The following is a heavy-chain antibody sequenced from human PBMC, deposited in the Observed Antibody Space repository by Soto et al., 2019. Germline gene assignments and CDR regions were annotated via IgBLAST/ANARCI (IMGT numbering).Heavy chain of an antibody. Sequence: SQTLSLPSAISGDSVSSNSADCNWIRQSPSRGLEWLGRTYYRSKWYNDYAVSVKSRITINPDTSKNQISLQLNSVTPEDTAVYYGASCRDIYGALCAHFDYWGLGTLVTVSS. D-gene: IGHD3-9*01. CDR2: TYYRSKWYN. J-gene: IGHJ4*02. V-gene: IGHV6-1*01. CDR1: GDSVSSNSAD. CDR3: ASCRDIYGALCAHFDY.